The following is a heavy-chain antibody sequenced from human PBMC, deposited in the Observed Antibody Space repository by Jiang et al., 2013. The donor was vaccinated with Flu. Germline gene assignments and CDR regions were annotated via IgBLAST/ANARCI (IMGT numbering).Heavy chain of an antibody. J-gene: IGHJ4*02. V-gene: IGHV3-23*04. D-gene: IGHD3-3*01. CDR3: AKGRAIWTITIFGVVIKAWY. CDR1: GFTFSSYA. CDR2: ISGSGGST. Sequence: VQLVESGGGLVQPGGSLRLSCAASGFTFSSYAMSWVRQAPGKGLEWVSAISGSGGSTYYADSVKGRFTISRDNSKNTLYLQMNSLRAEDTAVYYCAKGRAIWTITIFGVVIKAWYWGQGTLVTVSS.